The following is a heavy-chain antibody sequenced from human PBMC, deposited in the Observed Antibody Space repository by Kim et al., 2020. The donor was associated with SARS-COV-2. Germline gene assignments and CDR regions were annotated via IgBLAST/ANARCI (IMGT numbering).Heavy chain of an antibody. Sequence: GGSLRLSCAASGFTFSSYSMNWVRQAPGKGLEWVSYISSSSSTIYYADSVKGRFTISRDNAKNSLYLQMNSLRDEDTAVYYCARGAHSSGWPPDFDYWGQGTLVTVSS. CDR1: GFTFSSYS. CDR2: ISSSSSTI. D-gene: IGHD6-19*01. J-gene: IGHJ4*02. V-gene: IGHV3-48*02. CDR3: ARGAHSSGWPPDFDY.